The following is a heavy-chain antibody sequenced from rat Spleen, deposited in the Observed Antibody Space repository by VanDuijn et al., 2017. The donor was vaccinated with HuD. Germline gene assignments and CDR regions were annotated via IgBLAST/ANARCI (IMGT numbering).Heavy chain of an antibody. D-gene: IGHD1-9*01. Sequence: EVQMVESGGGLVQPGRSLKLSCAASGFTFSDYGMAWVRQAPTKGLEWVASIRHDGGSTYYRASVKGRFTISRDNAKSTLYLQMDSLRSEDTATYYCARRHYGYTDYFDYWGQGVMVTVSS. J-gene: IGHJ2*01. CDR2: IRHDGGST. CDR1: GFTFSDYG. CDR3: ARRHYGYTDYFDY. V-gene: IGHV5-29*01.